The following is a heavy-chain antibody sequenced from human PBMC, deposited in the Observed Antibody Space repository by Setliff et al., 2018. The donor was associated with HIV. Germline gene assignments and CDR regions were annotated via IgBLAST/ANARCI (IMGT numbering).Heavy chain of an antibody. D-gene: IGHD6-19*01. J-gene: IGHJ3*01. Sequence: SVKVSCKASGGSFRNYAINWVRQAPGQGLEWMGGIIPLLGTPNYAHNFQGRVTITADKYSSTVYMELSSLRSEDSAVFYCARDRSGIAVAAPDAFDVWGQGTMVTVSS. CDR1: GGSFRNYA. CDR3: ARDRSGIAVAAPDAFDV. CDR2: IIPLLGTP. V-gene: IGHV1-69*06.